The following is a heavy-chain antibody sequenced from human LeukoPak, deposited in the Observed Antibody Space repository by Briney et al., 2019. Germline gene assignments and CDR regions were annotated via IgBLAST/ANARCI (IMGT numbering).Heavy chain of an antibody. CDR1: GGSFSGYY. J-gene: IGHJ4*02. V-gene: IGHV4-34*01. Sequence: PSETLSLTCAVYGGSFSGYYWSWIRQPPGKGLEWIGEINHSGSTNYNPSLKSRVTISVDTSKNQFSLKLSSVTAADTAVYYCARLWYFDWLSYFDYWGQGTLVTVSS. D-gene: IGHD3-9*01. CDR3: ARLWYFDWLSYFDY. CDR2: INHSGST.